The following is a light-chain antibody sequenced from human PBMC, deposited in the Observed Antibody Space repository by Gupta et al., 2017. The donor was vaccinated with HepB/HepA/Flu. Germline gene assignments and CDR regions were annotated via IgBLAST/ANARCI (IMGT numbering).Light chain of an antibody. V-gene: IGLV3-1*01. CDR1: KLGDKY. CDR2: QDS. Sequence: SYELTQPPSLSVSPGQTASITCSGDKLGDKYACWYQQKPGQSPVLVIYQDSKRPSGIPERFSGSNSGNTATLTISGTQAMDESYYYCQAWDSSTAVFGGGTKLTVL. CDR3: QAWDSSTAV. J-gene: IGLJ2*01.